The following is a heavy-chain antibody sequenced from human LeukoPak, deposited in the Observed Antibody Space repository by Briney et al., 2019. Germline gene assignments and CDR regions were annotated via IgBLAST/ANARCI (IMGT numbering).Heavy chain of an antibody. CDR1: GYTFTSYG. V-gene: IGHV1-18*01. J-gene: IGHJ4*02. D-gene: IGHD3-3*01. Sequence: ASVKVSCKASGYTFTSYGISWVRQATGQGLEWMGWISAYNGNTNYAQKFQGRVTMTTDTSTSTAYMELRSLRSDDTAVYYCARGGITIFGVASSDFDYWGQGTLVTVSS. CDR2: ISAYNGNT. CDR3: ARGGITIFGVASSDFDY.